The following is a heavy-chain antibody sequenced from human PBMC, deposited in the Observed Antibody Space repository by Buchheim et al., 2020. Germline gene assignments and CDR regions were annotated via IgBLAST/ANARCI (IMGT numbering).Heavy chain of an antibody. D-gene: IGHD2-2*01. CDR1: GYTFTSYA. CDR2: INAGNGNT. Sequence: QVQLVQSGAEVKKPGASVKVSCKASGYTFTSYAMHWVRQAPGQRLEWMGWINAGNGNTKYSQKFQGRVTITRDTSASTAYMELSSLRSEDTAVYYCAGCESEGIDCSSTSCPVCYYYGMDVWGQGTT. CDR3: AGCESEGIDCSSTSCPVCYYYGMDV. J-gene: IGHJ6*02. V-gene: IGHV1-3*01.